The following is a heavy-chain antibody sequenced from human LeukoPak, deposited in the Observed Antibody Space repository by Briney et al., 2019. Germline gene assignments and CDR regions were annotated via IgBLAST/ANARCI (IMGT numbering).Heavy chain of an antibody. CDR1: GFTFSSYA. V-gene: IGHV3-53*01. D-gene: IGHD1-26*01. Sequence: GGSLRLSCAASGFTFSSYAMSWVRQAPGKGLEWVSVIYSGGSTYYADSVKGRLTISRDNSKNTLYLQMNSLRAEDTAVYYCARALVGATLFWDYWGQGTLVTVSS. CDR3: ARALVGATLFWDY. CDR2: IYSGGST. J-gene: IGHJ4*02.